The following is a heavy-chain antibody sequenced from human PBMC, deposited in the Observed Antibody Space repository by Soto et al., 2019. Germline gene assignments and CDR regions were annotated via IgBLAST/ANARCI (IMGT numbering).Heavy chain of an antibody. Sequence: TSETLSLTCAVYGGSFSGYYWSWIRQPPGKGLEWIGEINHSGSTNYNPSLKSRVTISVDTSKNQFSLKLSSVTAADTAVYYCARAQRCSGGSCYSPDYYYYGMDVWGQGTTVTVSS. CDR2: INHSGST. CDR1: GGSFSGYY. V-gene: IGHV4-34*01. D-gene: IGHD2-15*01. CDR3: ARAQRCSGGSCYSPDYYYYGMDV. J-gene: IGHJ6*02.